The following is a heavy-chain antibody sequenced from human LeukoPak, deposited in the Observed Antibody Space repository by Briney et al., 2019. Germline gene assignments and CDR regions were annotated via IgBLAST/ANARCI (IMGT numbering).Heavy chain of an antibody. CDR2: ISGSGGST. D-gene: IGHD4-17*01. V-gene: IGHV3-23*01. J-gene: IGHJ5*02. Sequence: GGSLRLSCAASGFTFSSYAMSWVRQAPGKGLEWVSAISGSGGSTYYADSVKGRFTISRDNSKNTLYLQMNSLRAEDTAVYYCXXXSGDYDEWFDPWGQGTLVTVSS. CDR1: GFTFSSYA. CDR3: XXXSGDYDEWFDP.